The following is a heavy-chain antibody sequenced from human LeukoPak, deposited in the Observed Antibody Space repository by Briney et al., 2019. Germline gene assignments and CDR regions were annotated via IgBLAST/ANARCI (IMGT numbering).Heavy chain of an antibody. V-gene: IGHV3-30*04. CDR3: ATEEADTAMLFDY. J-gene: IGHJ4*02. CDR2: ISYDGSSK. Sequence: GRSLRLSCAASGFTFSSYAMHWVRQAPGKGLEWVAVISYDGSSKYYADSVKGRFTISRDNSKNTLYLQMNSLRAEDTAVYYCATEEADTAMLFDYWGQGTLVTVSS. D-gene: IGHD5-18*01. CDR1: GFTFSSYA.